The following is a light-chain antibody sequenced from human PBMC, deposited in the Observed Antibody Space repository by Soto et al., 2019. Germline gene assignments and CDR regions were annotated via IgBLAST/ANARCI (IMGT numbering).Light chain of an antibody. J-gene: IGKJ2*01. CDR3: QQYYSSPHT. CDR1: QSVFYSSNNKNY. Sequence: DIVMTQSPDSLAVSLGERATINCRSSQSVFYSSNNKNYLAWYQQKPGQPPKLLIYWASTRESGVPDRFSGSGSGTDFTLTISSLQAEDVAVYCCQQYYSSPHTFGQGTKLEIK. CDR2: WAS. V-gene: IGKV4-1*01.